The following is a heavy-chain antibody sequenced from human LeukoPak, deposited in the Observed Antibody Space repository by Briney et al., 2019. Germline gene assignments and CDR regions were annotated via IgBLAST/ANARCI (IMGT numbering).Heavy chain of an antibody. J-gene: IGHJ4*02. Sequence: RGSLRLSCAASGFTFSSYAMSWVRQAPGKGLEWVARIKTKADGPSDYATPVQGRFIISRDDSQNMVYLQMSSLRSDATAVYYCVWSSTWDKRFYLDQWGQGTLVTVSS. V-gene: IGHV3-15*01. CDR2: IKTKADGPS. D-gene: IGHD6-6*01. CDR3: VWSSTWDKRFYLDQ. CDR1: GFTFSSYA.